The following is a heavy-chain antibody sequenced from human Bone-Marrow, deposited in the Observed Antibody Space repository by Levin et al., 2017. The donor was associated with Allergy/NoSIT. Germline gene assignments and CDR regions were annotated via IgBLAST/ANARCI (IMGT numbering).Heavy chain of an antibody. CDR2: ISGSGGST. D-gene: IGHD3-22*01. CDR3: AKDQTATLDGWLLLSFDP. V-gene: IGHV3-23*01. CDR1: GFTFSSYA. Sequence: TGESLKISCAASGFTFSSYAMSWVRQAPGKGLEWVSAISGSGGSTYYADSVKGRFTISRDNSKNTLYLQMNSLRAEDTAVYYCAKDQTATLDGWLLLSFDPWGQGTLVTVSS. J-gene: IGHJ5*02.